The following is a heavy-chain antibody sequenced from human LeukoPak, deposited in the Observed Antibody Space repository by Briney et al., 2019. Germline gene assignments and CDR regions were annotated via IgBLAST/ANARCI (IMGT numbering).Heavy chain of an antibody. V-gene: IGHV1-69*04. CDR2: IIPILDIA. Sequence: ASVKVSFKASGGTFSSYTFSWVRQAPGQGLQWMGRIIPILDIADYAQKFQGRVTITADEATSTVYMELSSLRSEDTAMYYCARDPRSPVVTPRDDCWGQGTLVIVSS. D-gene: IGHD4-23*01. CDR1: GGTFSSYT. CDR3: ARDPRSPVVTPRDDC. J-gene: IGHJ4*02.